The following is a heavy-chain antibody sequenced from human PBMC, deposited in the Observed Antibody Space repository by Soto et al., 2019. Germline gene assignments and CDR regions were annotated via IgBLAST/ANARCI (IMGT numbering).Heavy chain of an antibody. V-gene: IGHV4-59*01. Sequence: PSETLSLTCTVSGGSFSPNYWSWFRQPPGKGLEWVGYIYYGGSTDYNPSLKSRVTISFDASKNQISLQVRSATAADAAVYYCARDLKEYCSDGKCNWFDPWGQGTLVTVSS. CDR2: IYYGGST. J-gene: IGHJ5*02. CDR1: GGSFSPNY. CDR3: ARDLKEYCSDGKCNWFDP. D-gene: IGHD2-15*01.